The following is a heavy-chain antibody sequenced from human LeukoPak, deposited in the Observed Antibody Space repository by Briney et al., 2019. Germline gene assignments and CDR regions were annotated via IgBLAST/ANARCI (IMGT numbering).Heavy chain of an antibody. J-gene: IGHJ3*02. CDR1: GGSISSYY. Sequence: SETLSLTCTVSGGSISSYYWSWIRQPPGKGLEWIGYIYYSGSTNYNPSLKSRVTISADTSKNQFSLKLSSVTAADTAVYYCASDSGYEIGAFDIWGQGTMVTVSS. V-gene: IGHV4-59*01. CDR3: ASDSGYEIGAFDI. CDR2: IYYSGST. D-gene: IGHD5-12*01.